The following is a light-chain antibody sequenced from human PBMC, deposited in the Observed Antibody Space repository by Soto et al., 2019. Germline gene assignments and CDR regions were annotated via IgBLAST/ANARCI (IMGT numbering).Light chain of an antibody. V-gene: IGLV4-60*02. J-gene: IGLJ2*01. Sequence: QPVLTQSSSASASLGSSVKLTCTLSSGHSSYTIAWHQQPPGEAPRFLMKLEDSGNYTKGSGVPDLFSGSSSGADRYLTISNLQFEDEANYYCETWDSHTYVVFGGGTKLTVL. CDR2: LEDSGNY. CDR3: ETWDSHTYVV. CDR1: SGHSSYT.